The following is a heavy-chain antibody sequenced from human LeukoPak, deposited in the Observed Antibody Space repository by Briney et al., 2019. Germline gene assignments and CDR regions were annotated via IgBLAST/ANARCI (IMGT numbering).Heavy chain of an antibody. D-gene: IGHD3-22*01. CDR2: MNPDSGNT. Sequence: ASVKVSFKASGYTFTSYEINWVRQAPGQGLEWMGWMNPDSGNTGYAQQFQGRVTMTRNTSISTAYMELSSLRSEDTAVYYCARGQIVYSFDRSGYFDYWGQGNLVTVSS. CDR1: GYTFTSYE. V-gene: IGHV1-8*01. CDR3: ARGQIVYSFDRSGYFDY. J-gene: IGHJ4*02.